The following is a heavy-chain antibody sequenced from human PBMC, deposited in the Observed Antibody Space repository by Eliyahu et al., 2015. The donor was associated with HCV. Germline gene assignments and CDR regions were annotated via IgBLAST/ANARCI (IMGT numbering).Heavy chain of an antibody. D-gene: IGHD2-15*01. CDR3: ARRCNGVSCYGY. V-gene: IGHV4-39*01. CDR1: GGSINSTNYY. Sequence: QLQLRESGPGLVKPSETLSLTCXVSGGSINSTNYYWGWIRQPPGRGLEWIGSVXYXGGSYYXPSLKSRITMSVDTSKNQFSLKLSSVTAADTAIYYCARRCNGVSCYGYWGQGTLVTVSS. J-gene: IGHJ4*02. CDR2: VXYXGGS.